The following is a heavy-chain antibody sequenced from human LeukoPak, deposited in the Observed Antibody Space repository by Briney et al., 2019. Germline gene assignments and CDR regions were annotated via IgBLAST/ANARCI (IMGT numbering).Heavy chain of an antibody. Sequence: GGSLRLSCAASGFSVSSNYMSWVRQAPGKGLEWVSAISGSGGSTYYADSVKGRFTISRDNSKNTLYLQMNSLRAEDTAVYYCAKQRSTSYRHWYFDLWGRGTLVTVSS. J-gene: IGHJ2*01. V-gene: IGHV3-23*01. D-gene: IGHD2-2*01. CDR2: ISGSGGST. CDR1: GFSVSSNY. CDR3: AKQRSTSYRHWYFDL.